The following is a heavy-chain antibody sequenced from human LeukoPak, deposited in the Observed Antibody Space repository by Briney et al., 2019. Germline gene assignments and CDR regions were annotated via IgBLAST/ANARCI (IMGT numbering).Heavy chain of an antibody. V-gene: IGHV3-7*03. CDR3: ARDRLDSEFDY. CDR2: IKQDGSEK. CDR1: GFTFSSYW. J-gene: IGHJ4*02. D-gene: IGHD2-2*03. Sequence: GGSLRLSCAASGFTFSSYWMSWVRQAPGKGLEWVANIKQDGSEKYYVDSVKGRFTISRDSAKNSLYLQMNSLRAEDTAVYYCARDRLDSEFDYWGQGTLVTVSS.